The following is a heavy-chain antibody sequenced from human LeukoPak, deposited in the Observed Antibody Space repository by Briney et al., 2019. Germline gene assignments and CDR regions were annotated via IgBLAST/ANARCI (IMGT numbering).Heavy chain of an antibody. V-gene: IGHV1-46*01. CDR1: GYTFTSYC. D-gene: IGHD2-21*02. CDR2: INPSGGST. J-gene: IGHJ1*01. Sequence: ASVKVSCKASGYTFTSYCMHWVRQAPGQGLEWMGIINPSGGSTSYAQKFQGRVTMTRDTSTSTVYMELSSLRSEDTAVYYCARSYCGGDCSDAEYFQHWGQGTLVTVSS. CDR3: ARSYCGGDCSDAEYFQH.